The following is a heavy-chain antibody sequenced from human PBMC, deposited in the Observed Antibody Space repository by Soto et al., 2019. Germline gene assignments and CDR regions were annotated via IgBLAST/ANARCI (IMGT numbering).Heavy chain of an antibody. CDR3: ARGHYGSGSSYYGMDV. CDR1: EYSFTSYD. J-gene: IGHJ6*02. Sequence: SVKGSRKPSEYSFTSYDINWVRQAPGQGLEWMGWINPNSGGTNYAQKFQGRVTMTRDTSISTAYMELSRLRSDDTAVYYCARGHYGSGSSYYGMDVWGQGNTVTVSS. D-gene: IGHD3-10*01. CDR2: INPNSGGT. V-gene: IGHV1-2*02.